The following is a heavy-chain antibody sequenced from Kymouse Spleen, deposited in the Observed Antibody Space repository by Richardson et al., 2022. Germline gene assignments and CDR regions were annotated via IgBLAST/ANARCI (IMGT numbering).Heavy chain of an antibody. CDR3: AKEEYQLLSYYYYYGMDV. Sequence: EVQLVESGGGLVQPGGSLRLSCAASGFTFSSYAMSWVRQAPGKGLEWVSAISGSGGSTYYADSVKGRFTISRDNSKNTLYLQMNSLRAEDTAVYYCAKEEYQLLSYYYYYGMDVWGQGTTVTVSS. CDR2: ISGSGGST. J-gene: IGHJ6*02. CDR1: GFTFSSYA. V-gene: IGHV3-23*04. D-gene: IGHD2-2*02.